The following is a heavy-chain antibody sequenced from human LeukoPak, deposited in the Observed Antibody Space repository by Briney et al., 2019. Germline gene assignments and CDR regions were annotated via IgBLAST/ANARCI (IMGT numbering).Heavy chain of an antibody. CDR3: AKLSGDIVVVPAARG. V-gene: IGHV3-23*01. Sequence: GGSLRLSCAASGSTFSSYAMSWVRQAPGKGLEWVSAISGSGGSTYYADSVKGRFTISRDNSKNTLYLQMNSLRAEDTAVYYCAKLSGDIVVVPAARGWGQGTLVTVSS. CDR2: ISGSGGST. CDR1: GSTFSSYA. D-gene: IGHD2-2*01. J-gene: IGHJ4*02.